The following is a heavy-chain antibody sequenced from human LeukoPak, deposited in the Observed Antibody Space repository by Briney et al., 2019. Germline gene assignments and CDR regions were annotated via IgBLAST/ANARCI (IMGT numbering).Heavy chain of an antibody. V-gene: IGHV3-23*01. CDR3: AKIKTPYTDSVRFPSDY. CDR2: ISGRGDGS. J-gene: IGHJ4*02. D-gene: IGHD3-16*01. CDR1: GFTFSSYA. Sequence: AGGSLRLSCAASGFTFSSYAMTWVRQAPGKGLECVSAISGRGDGSYYADSVKGRFTISRDNSMHTLFLQMNSLRAEDTALYYCAKIKTPYTDSVRFPSDYWGQGTLVTASS.